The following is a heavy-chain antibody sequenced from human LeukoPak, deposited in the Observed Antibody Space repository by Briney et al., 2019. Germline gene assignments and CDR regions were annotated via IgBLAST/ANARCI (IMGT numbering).Heavy chain of an antibody. CDR3: ARAPSYSSGWVDY. D-gene: IGHD6-19*01. V-gene: IGHV1-2*02. Sequence: ASVKVSCKASGYTFSDYYIHWVRQAPGQGLEGMGWINPNRGGTKYAQKFQGRVTMTRDTSINTVYMELSSLRSDDTAVYFCARAPSYSSGWVDYWGQGTLVTVSS. J-gene: IGHJ4*02. CDR2: INPNRGGT. CDR1: GYTFSDYY.